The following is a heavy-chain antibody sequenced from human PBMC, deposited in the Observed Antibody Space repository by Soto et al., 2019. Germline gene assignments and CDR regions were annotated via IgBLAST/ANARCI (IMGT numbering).Heavy chain of an antibody. V-gene: IGHV1-18*04. CDR1: GYTFTSYG. J-gene: IGHJ4*02. D-gene: IGHD3-22*01. CDR3: ARGGYYDSSGYYAELPYYFDY. CDR2: ISAYNGNT. Sequence: ASVKVSCKASGYTFTSYGISWVRQAPGQGREWMGWISAYNGNTNYAQKLQGRVTMTTDTSTSTAYMELRSLRSDDTAVYYCARGGYYDSSGYYAELPYYFDYWGQGTLVTVSS.